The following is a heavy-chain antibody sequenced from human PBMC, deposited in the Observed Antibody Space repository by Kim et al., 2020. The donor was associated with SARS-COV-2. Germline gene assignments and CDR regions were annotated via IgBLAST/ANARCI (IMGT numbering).Heavy chain of an antibody. Sequence: YYNPSLKSRSTISVETSRNQHSLTLSSVTAAETAVYYCSRGAVPADYVDYWGQGTLVTVSS. J-gene: IGHJ4*02. CDR3: SRGAVPADYVDY. D-gene: IGHD2-2*01. V-gene: IGHV4-30-2*05.